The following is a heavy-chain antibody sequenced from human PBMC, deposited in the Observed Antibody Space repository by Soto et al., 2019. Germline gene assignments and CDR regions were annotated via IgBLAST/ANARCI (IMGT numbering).Heavy chain of an antibody. CDR1: CDSVTFGHHY. J-gene: IGHJ6*02. D-gene: IGHD3-10*01. CDR2: IFFTGAT. Sequence: SETLSLTCIGSCDSVTFGHHYWSWIRQPPGKGLEWIGHIFFTGATNYSPSLKSRVTMSVDSSKSQFSLNLTSVTAADSAIYYCARARPDSAGSSLGRRLDVWGQGTTVTVSS. CDR3: ARARPDSAGSSLGRRLDV. V-gene: IGHV4-61*01.